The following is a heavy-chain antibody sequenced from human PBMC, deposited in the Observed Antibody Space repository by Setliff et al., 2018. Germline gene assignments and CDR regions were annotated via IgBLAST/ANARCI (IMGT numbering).Heavy chain of an antibody. CDR1: GDSMNSGVYY. CDR3: ARGRNVAARLLDT. J-gene: IGHJ5*02. Sequence: PSETLSLTCKVSGDSMNSGVYYWAWLRQPPGKGLEWIGRIYSGGTTYYNPSLKSRVTISIDTSKDQFSLRMSSVSAADAAIYYCARGRNVAARLLDTWGQGSRVTVSS. V-gene: IGHV4-39*07. D-gene: IGHD6-6*01. CDR2: IYSGGTT.